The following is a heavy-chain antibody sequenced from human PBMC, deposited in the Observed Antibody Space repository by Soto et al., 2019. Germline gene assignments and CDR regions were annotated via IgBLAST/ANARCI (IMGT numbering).Heavy chain of an antibody. Sequence: GASVKVSCKASGYTFIDYYMHWLRQAPGQGLEWMGRISPKSGGTNYAQKFQGRVTMTWDTSLNTAYMQLSSLMSEDTAVYYCARPPGYISDWYYFDLWGQGTLVTVSS. D-gene: IGHD6-19*01. CDR1: GYTFIDYY. J-gene: IGHJ4*02. V-gene: IGHV1-2*02. CDR2: ISPKSGGT. CDR3: ARPPGYISDWYYFDL.